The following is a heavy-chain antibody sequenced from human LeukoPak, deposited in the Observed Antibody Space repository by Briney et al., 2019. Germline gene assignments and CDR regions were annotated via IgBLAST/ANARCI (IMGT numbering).Heavy chain of an antibody. CDR3: AREGYYGSGSPPSLYFDY. D-gene: IGHD3-10*01. CDR2: TSSDLNVK. V-gene: IGHV3-30-3*01. J-gene: IGHJ4*02. CDR1: GFTFRNYV. Sequence: GGSLRLSCAASGFTFRNYVIHWVRQAPGKGLEWVAVTSSDLNVKLYADSVKGRFTISRDNSRSTRYLQMNSLRPEDTAIYYCAREGYYGSGSPPSLYFDYWGQGTLVTVSS.